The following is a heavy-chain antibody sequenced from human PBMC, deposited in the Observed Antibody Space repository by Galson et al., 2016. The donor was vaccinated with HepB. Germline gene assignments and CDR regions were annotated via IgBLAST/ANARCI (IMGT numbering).Heavy chain of an antibody. Sequence: SLRLSCAASGFTFSAAWMSWVRQAPGKGLEWVGHIKNKEHGGTTDYNAPVKGRFTISRDDSKDTLYLQMNSLIAEDTAVYFCTTDPFYDYVWGTVRQHDWFDPWGQGTLVIVSS. CDR3: TTDPFYDYVWGTVRQHDWFDP. CDR2: IKNKEHGGTT. J-gene: IGHJ5*02. D-gene: IGHD3-16*01. V-gene: IGHV3-15*01. CDR1: GFTFSAAW.